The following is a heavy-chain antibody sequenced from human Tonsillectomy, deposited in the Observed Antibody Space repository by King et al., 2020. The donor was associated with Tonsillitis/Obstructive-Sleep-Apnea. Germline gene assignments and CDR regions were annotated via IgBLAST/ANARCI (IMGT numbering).Heavy chain of an antibody. CDR1: GFTFSSYW. D-gene: IGHD6-13*01. CDR3: ARDLDSSSWIDAFDI. CDR2: IKQDGREK. J-gene: IGHJ3*02. V-gene: IGHV3-7*04. Sequence: VQLVESGGGLVQPGGSLRLSCAASGFTFSSYWMSWVRQAPGKGLEWVANIKQDGREKYYVDSVKGRFTISRDNAKNSLYLQMNSLRAEDTAVYYCARDLDSSSWIDAFDIWGQGTMVTVSS.